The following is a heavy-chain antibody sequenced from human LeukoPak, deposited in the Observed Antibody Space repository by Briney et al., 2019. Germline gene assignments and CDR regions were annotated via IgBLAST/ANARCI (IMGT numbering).Heavy chain of an antibody. CDR3: AKEGDSSSSWYLSNYFDY. J-gene: IGHJ4*02. D-gene: IGHD6-13*01. Sequence: GGSLRLSCAASGFTFRAYGMHWVRQAPGKGLEWVAVISYDGSNTYYADSVKGRFTISRDNSKNTLYLQMDSLRAEDTAVYYCAKEGDSSSSWYLSNYFDYWGQGTLVTVSS. V-gene: IGHV3-30*18. CDR1: GFTFRAYG. CDR2: ISYDGSNT.